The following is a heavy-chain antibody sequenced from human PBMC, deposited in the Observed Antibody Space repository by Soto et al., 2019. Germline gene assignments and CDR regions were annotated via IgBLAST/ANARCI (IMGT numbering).Heavy chain of an antibody. Sequence: GGSLRLSCAASGFTFSSYWMHWVRQAPGKGLVWVSRINSDGSSTSYADSVKGRFTISRDNAKNTLYLQMNSLRAEDTAVYYCARFNNYYYGMDVWGQGTTVTVSS. J-gene: IGHJ6*02. CDR3: ARFNNYYYGMDV. CDR1: GFTFSSYW. CDR2: INSDGSST. V-gene: IGHV3-74*01.